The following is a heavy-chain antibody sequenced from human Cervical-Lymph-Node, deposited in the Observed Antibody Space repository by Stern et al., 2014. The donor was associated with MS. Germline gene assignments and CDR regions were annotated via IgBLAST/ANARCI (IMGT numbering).Heavy chain of an antibody. Sequence: EVQLVESGAELIRPGESLKISCKGSGFKFSIYWIAWVRQMPGKGLEWMGIIYPGDSETRYSPSFQGQVTMSADKSTSTAYLQWSDLTATDTAMYFCARQTTAWASDVWGQGTLVTVSS. J-gene: IGHJ4*02. V-gene: IGHV5-51*01. CDR2: IYPGDSET. D-gene: IGHD1-14*01. CDR1: GFKFSIYW. CDR3: ARQTTAWASDV.